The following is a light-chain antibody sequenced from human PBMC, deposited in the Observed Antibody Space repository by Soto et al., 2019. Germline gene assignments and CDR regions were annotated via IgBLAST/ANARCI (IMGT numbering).Light chain of an antibody. V-gene: IGKV1-5*01. Sequence: DIQMTQSPSTLSASVGDRVTLTCRASQSISSWLAWYQQKPGKAPKLLIYDASSLESGVPSRFSGSGSGTEFTLTISSLQPDDFATYYCQQFNSLFGQGTRLEIK. J-gene: IGKJ5*01. CDR3: QQFNSL. CDR1: QSISSW. CDR2: DAS.